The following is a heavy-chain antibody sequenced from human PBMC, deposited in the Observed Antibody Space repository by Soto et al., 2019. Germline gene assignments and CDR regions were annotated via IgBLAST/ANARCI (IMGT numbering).Heavy chain of an antibody. CDR2: IYYTGTT. Sequence: PSETLSLTCTVSGGSISSGDYYWNWIRQSPGKGLEWIGYIYYTGTTKYNPSLKSRATLSVDTAKNRFSLNLTSLTAADTAVYYCARGDWFHPWGQGTLVTVSS. J-gene: IGHJ5*02. V-gene: IGHV4-30-4*01. CDR1: GGSISSGDYY. CDR3: ARGDWFHP.